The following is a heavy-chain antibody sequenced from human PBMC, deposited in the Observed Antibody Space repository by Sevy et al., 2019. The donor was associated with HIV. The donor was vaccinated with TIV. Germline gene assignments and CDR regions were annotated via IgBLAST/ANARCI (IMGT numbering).Heavy chain of an antibody. CDR3: AREGCTKPHDY. Sequence: GGSLRLSCAASGFTFSKYSMSWVRQPPGKGLEWVSTLSCGCGEINYADSVKGRFTISRDNSKRSGYLQMNNLRPEDTAVYYCAREGCTKPHDYWGQGTLVTVSS. CDR2: LSCGCGEI. V-gene: IGHV3-23*01. D-gene: IGHD2-8*01. J-gene: IGHJ4*02. CDR1: GFTFSKYS.